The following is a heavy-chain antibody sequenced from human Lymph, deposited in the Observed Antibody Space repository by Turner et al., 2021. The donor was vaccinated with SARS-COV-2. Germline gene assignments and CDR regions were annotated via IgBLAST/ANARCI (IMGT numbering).Heavy chain of an antibody. Sequence: QVQLVQSWAEVKKPGSSVKVSCKASGGTFSTYVISCVRQAPGQGLGWMGGIIPILGIANYAQKFQGRVTITADKYTSTAYMELSSLRSEDTAVYHCARRHSGNYDAFDIWGQGTMVTVSS. D-gene: IGHD1-26*01. CDR3: ARRHSGNYDAFDI. CDR2: IIPILGIA. V-gene: IGHV1-69*10. J-gene: IGHJ3*02. CDR1: GGTFSTYV.